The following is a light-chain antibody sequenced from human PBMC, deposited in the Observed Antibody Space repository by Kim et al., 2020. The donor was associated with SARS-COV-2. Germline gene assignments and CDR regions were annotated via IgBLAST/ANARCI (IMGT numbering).Light chain of an antibody. V-gene: IGKV3-20*01. Sequence: DIVLTQSPDTLSLSPGERATLSCRASQSVSSRHIAWYQHKPGQAPRRLLYGAFNRATGIPDRFSGSGSGTDFTLTISRLEPEDFAVFYCQLYGNKFGQGTKVDIK. CDR1: QSVSSRH. J-gene: IGKJ1*01. CDR3: QLYGNK. CDR2: GAF.